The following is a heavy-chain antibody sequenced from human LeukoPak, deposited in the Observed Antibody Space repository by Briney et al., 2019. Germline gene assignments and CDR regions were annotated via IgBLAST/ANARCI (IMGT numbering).Heavy chain of an antibody. CDR2: ISGSGGST. D-gene: IGHD1-26*01. Sequence: GGSLRLSCAASGFTFSSYAMSWVRQAPGKGLEWVSGISGSGGSTYGDSVKGRFTISRDNSKNTLYLQMNSLRAEDTAVYYCAKEGRVGASVYFQHWGQGTLVTVSS. CDR1: GFTFSSYA. J-gene: IGHJ1*01. V-gene: IGHV3-23*01. CDR3: AKEGRVGASVYFQH.